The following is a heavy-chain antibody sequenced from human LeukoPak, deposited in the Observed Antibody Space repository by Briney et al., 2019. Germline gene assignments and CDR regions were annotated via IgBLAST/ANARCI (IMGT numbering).Heavy chain of an antibody. D-gene: IGHD5-18*01. J-gene: IGHJ4*02. CDR1: GGSIRSYY. V-gene: IGHV4-59*08. CDR2: IYFTGST. CDR3: AKHLTAMAPFES. Sequence: SETLSLTCTVSGGSIRSYYWSWIRQPPGKGLEWIGYIYFTGSTNYNPSLKSRVTISVDTSKNQFSLKLTSVTAADTAVYYCAKHLTAMAPFESWGPGTLVTASS.